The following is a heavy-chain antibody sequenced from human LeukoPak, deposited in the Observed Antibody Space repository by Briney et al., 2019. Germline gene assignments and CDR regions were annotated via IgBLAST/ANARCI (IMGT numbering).Heavy chain of an antibody. CDR2: INHSGST. V-gene: IGHV4-34*01. CDR1: GGSLSGYY. D-gene: IGHD5-24*01. Sequence: SETLSLTCAASGGSLSGYYWSWIRQSPGKGLEWIGEINHSGSTNYNPSLKSRVTISVDTSKNQFSLKLNSVTAADTAVYYCGRGLRRDGYHSGVFDIWGQGTMVTVSS. J-gene: IGHJ3*02. CDR3: GRGLRRDGYHSGVFDI.